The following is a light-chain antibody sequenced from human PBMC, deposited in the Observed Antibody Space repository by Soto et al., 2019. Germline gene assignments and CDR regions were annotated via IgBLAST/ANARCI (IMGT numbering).Light chain of an antibody. V-gene: IGKV1-16*02. CDR3: QQYDTFPLT. Sequence: DIQMTQSPSSLSASVGDRVTITCRASQGIKNYVAWFQKKPGRAPKSLIYATNNLQSGVPSHFSASESGKEFTLTISSLQPDDCATYYCQQYDTFPLTFGQGTKVEI. CDR1: QGIKNY. J-gene: IGKJ1*01. CDR2: ATN.